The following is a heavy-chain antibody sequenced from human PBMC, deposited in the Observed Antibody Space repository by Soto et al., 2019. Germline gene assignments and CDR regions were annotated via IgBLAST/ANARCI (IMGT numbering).Heavy chain of an antibody. Sequence: AGGSHRLSSTASGFNFGSYAMSWVRQAPGKGLEWVSAISGSGGSTYYADSVKGRFTISRDNSKNTLYLQMNSLRAEDTAVYYCAKEAYCGGDCYSDSWGQGTLVTVSS. CDR1: GFNFGSYA. V-gene: IGHV3-23*01. J-gene: IGHJ5*02. CDR2: ISGSGGST. CDR3: AKEAYCGGDCYSDS. D-gene: IGHD2-21*02.